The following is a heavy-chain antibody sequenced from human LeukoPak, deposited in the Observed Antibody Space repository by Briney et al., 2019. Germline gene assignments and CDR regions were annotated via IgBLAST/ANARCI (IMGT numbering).Heavy chain of an antibody. J-gene: IGHJ3*01. V-gene: IGHV5-51*01. Sequence: GESLKISCKGSGYSFTSYWIAWVRQMPGEGLEWMGIIYPGDSDTRYNPSFQGQVTISADKSISTAYLQWSSLKASDTAIYYCARQDAGSFDVWGQGTKVTVSP. CDR1: GYSFTSYW. CDR3: ARQDAGSFDV. CDR2: IYPGDSDT.